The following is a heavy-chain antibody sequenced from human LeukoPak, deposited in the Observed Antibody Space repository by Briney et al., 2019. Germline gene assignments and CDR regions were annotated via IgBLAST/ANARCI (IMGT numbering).Heavy chain of an antibody. J-gene: IGHJ5*02. Sequence: SETLSLTCTVSGGSISSYYWSWIRQPPGKGPEWIGYIYYSGSTNYNPSLKSRVTISVDTSKNQFSLKLSSVTAADTAVYYCARERYDFWSGREFDPWGQGTLVTVSS. V-gene: IGHV4-59*01. CDR3: ARERYDFWSGREFDP. CDR2: IYYSGST. CDR1: GGSISSYY. D-gene: IGHD3-3*01.